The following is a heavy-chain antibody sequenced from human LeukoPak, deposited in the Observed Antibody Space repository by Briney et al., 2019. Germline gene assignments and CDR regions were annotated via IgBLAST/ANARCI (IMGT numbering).Heavy chain of an antibody. CDR1: GFTVSNNY. V-gene: IGHV3-66*01. CDR3: AREGPHYFDY. CDR2: IYSGGTI. J-gene: IGHJ4*02. Sequence: GGSLRLSCAVSGFTVSNNYMTWVRQAPGKGLGWVSIIYSGGTIYYADSVKGRFTISRDNSKNTLYLQMNSLRAEDTAVYYCAREGPHYFDYWGQGTLVTVSS.